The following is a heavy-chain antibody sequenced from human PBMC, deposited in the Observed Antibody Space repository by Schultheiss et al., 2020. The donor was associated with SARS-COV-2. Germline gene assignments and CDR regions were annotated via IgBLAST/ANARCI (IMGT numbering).Heavy chain of an antibody. CDR2: ISSSSSYI. V-gene: IGHV3-21*04. CDR3: AKGRIVVVPAAIGGYNWFDP. CDR1: GFTFSSYS. J-gene: IGHJ5*02. Sequence: GGSLRLSCAASGFTFSSYSMNWVRQAPGKGLEWVSSISSSSSYIYYADSVKGRFTISRDNAKNTLYLQMNSLRAEDTAVYYCAKGRIVVVPAAIGGYNWFDPWGQGTLVTVSS. D-gene: IGHD2-2*02.